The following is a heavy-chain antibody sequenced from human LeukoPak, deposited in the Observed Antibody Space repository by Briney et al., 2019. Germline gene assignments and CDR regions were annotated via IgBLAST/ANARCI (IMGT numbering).Heavy chain of an antibody. CDR1: GFTFSSYA. CDR3: VRDSLVGYGHRYFDC. V-gene: IGHV3-23*01. J-gene: IGHJ4*02. Sequence: PGGSLRLSCAASGFTFSSYAMSWVRQAPGKGLEWVSAICGSGGSTYYADPVKGRFTISRDNSKNTLYLQMNSLRAEDTAVYYCVRDSLVGYGHRYFDCWGQGTLVTVSS. CDR2: ICGSGGST. D-gene: IGHD5-18*01.